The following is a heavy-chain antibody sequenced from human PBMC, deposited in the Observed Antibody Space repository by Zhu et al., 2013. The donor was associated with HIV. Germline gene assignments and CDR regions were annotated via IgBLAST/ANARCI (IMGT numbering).Heavy chain of an antibody. CDR1: GYTFTSYD. D-gene: IGHD4-17*01. CDR3: AARGNDYGVYYYYGMDV. CDR2: MNPNSGNT. J-gene: IGHJ6*02. V-gene: IGHV1-8*01. Sequence: QVQLVQSGAEVKKPGASVKVSCKASGYTFTSYDINWVRQATGQGLEWMGWMNPNSGNTGYAQKFQGRVTMTRNTSISTAYMELSSLRSEDTAVYYCAARGNDYGVYYYYGMDVWGQGTTVTVSS.